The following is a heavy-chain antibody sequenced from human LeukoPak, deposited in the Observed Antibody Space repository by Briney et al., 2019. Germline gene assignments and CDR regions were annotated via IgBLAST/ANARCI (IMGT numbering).Heavy chain of an antibody. V-gene: IGHV4-59*01. CDR1: GGSISSYF. J-gene: IGHJ4*02. D-gene: IGHD5-18*01. Sequence: SETLSLTCTVSGGSISSYFWSWIRQPPGKGLEWIGYIYYSGNTNYNPSLKSRVTISIDTSKNQFSLKLSSLTAADTAVYYCARVGYSYGNDYWGQGTLVTVSS. CDR2: IYYSGNT. CDR3: ARVGYSYGNDY.